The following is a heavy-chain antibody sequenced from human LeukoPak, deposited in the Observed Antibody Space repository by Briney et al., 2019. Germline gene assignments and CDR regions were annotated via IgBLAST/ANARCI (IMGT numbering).Heavy chain of an antibody. J-gene: IGHJ6*02. CDR3: ATVGYYYYYGMDV. V-gene: IGHV3-53*01. CDR1: GFTVSSNY. CDR2: IYSGGST. Sequence: GGSLRLSCAASGFTVSSNYMSWVRQAPGKGLEWVSVIYSGGSTYYADSVKGRFTISRDNSKNTLYLQMNSLRAEDTAVYYCATVGYYYYYGMDVWGQGTTVTVSS. D-gene: IGHD4-23*01.